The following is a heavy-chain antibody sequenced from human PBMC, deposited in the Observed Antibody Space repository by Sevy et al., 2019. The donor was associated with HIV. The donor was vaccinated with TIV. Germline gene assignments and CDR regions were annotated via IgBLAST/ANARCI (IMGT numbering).Heavy chain of an antibody. CDR3: AKADNMYRSVYYFDY. V-gene: IGHV3-30*18. Sequence: GGSLRLSCAASGFTFSSYGMHWVRQAPGKGLEWVAVISYDGSNKYYADSVKGRFTISRDNSKNTLYLQMNSLRAEDTAVYYCAKADNMYRSVYYFDYWGQGTLVTVSS. CDR1: GFTFSSYG. J-gene: IGHJ4*02. CDR2: ISYDGSNK. D-gene: IGHD1-26*01.